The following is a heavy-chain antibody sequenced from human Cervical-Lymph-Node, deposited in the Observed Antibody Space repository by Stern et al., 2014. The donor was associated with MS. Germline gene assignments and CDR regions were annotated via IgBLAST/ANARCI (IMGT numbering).Heavy chain of an antibody. D-gene: IGHD5-18*01. V-gene: IGHV4-61*02. Sequence: VQLVESGPGLVKPSQTLSLTCTVSGGSISSGSDYWSWIRQPVGKGLEWIGRIHPSGTAYYTPSLKSRVTLSTDPSRNQFSLELNSATAADTAIYYCASGYRIFDYWGQGILVTVSS. CDR1: GGSISSGSDY. CDR2: IHPSGTA. J-gene: IGHJ4*02. CDR3: ASGYRIFDY.